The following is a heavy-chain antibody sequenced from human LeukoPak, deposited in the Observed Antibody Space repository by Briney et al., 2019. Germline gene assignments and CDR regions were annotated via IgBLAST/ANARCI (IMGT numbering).Heavy chain of an antibody. CDR3: TRDPTATDGRDLYFDL. CDR1: GGSLISADTY. Sequence: PSQTLSLTCTVSGGSLISADTYWTWVRQSPGKGLEWIGYVYYTGTTYYNPSFESRVTMSIDTSNNQFALNLNSVTAADTAVYYCTRDPTATDGRDLYFDLWGRGTLVTVSS. J-gene: IGHJ2*01. CDR2: VYYTGTT. V-gene: IGHV4-30-4*01. D-gene: IGHD2-21*02.